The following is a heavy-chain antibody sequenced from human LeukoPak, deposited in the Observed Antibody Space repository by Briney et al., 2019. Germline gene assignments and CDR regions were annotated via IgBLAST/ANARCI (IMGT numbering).Heavy chain of an antibody. CDR2: IYHSGST. V-gene: IGHV4-30-2*01. CDR1: GGSISSGGYS. CDR3: ARDPVPYYYGSGTPS. J-gene: IGHJ5*02. Sequence: SETLSLTCAVSGGSISSGGYSWSWIRQPPGKGLEWIGYIYHSGSTYYNPSLKSRVTISVDRSKNQFSLKLSSVTAADTAVYYCARDPVPYYYGSGTPSWGQGTLVTVSS. D-gene: IGHD3-10*01.